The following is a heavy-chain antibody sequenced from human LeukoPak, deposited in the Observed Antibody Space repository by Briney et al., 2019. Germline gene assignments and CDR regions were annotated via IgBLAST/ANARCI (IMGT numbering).Heavy chain of an antibody. J-gene: IGHJ3*02. Sequence: GGSLRLSCAASGLTFRTYAMTWVRQAPGKGLEWVSGISTSGSSTYYADSVKGRFTISRDNSKNTLYLQMNSLRADDTAVYYCAKDRRPTYYSDSSGYYSRDAFDIWGQGTMVTVSS. CDR1: GLTFRTYA. V-gene: IGHV3-23*01. CDR3: AKDRRPTYYSDSSGYYSRDAFDI. D-gene: IGHD3-22*01. CDR2: ISTSGSST.